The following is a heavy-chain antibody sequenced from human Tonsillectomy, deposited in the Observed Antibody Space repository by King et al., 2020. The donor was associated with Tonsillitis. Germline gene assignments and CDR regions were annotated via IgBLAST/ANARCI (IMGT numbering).Heavy chain of an antibody. Sequence: VQLVESGGGLVQPGGSLRLSCAASGFTLRSYSMSWVRQAPGKGLEWVSAISGSGGSTYYADSVKGRFTISRDNSKNTLYLQMNSLRAEDTAVYYCAKSPKGDTYLDYWGQGTLVTVSS. J-gene: IGHJ4*02. CDR2: ISGSGGST. V-gene: IGHV3-23*04. D-gene: IGHD1-26*01. CDR3: AKSPKGDTYLDY. CDR1: GFTLRSYS.